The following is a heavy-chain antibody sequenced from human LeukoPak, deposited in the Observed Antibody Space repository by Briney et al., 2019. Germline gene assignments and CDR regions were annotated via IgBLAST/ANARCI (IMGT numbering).Heavy chain of an antibody. J-gene: IGHJ4*02. V-gene: IGHV3-23*01. CDR1: GFTFSSHA. CDR2: ISGSGGST. D-gene: IGHD3-10*01. CDR3: AKSPSGGFGELRYFDY. Sequence: GGSLSLSHAASGFTFSSHAVSWVRQAPGEGLEWVSSISGSGGSTDSADSVKGRFTISRDNNKNTLYLQMNSLRAEDTAVYYCAKSPSGGFGELRYFDYWGQGTLVTVSS.